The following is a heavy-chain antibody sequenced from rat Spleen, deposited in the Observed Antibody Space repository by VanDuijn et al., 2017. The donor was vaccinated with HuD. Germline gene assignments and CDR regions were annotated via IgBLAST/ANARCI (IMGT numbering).Heavy chain of an antibody. J-gene: IGHJ3*01. V-gene: IGHV5-20*01. CDR2: ISYDGGSI. Sequence: EVQLVESDGGLVQPGKSLKLSCAASGFTFSDYYMAWVRQTPKKGLEWVAYISYDGGSIYYRDSVKGRFTISRDNAKSTLYLQMDSLRSEDTATYYCTRGWLSPYNWFAYWGQGTLVTVSS. CDR1: GFTFSDYY. D-gene: IGHD1-12*03. CDR3: TRGWLSPYNWFAY.